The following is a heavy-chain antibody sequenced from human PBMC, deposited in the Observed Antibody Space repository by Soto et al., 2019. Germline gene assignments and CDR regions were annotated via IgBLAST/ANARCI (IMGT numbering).Heavy chain of an antibody. D-gene: IGHD4-17*01. CDR1: GLTFSNYA. V-gene: IGHV3-30-3*01. J-gene: IGHJ4*02. CDR3: ARESSSTVTTGGGGSAKDY. Sequence: QVHLVESGGGVVQPGRSLRLSCAASGLTFSNYAMHWVRQAPGKGLEWVAFISYDGTNRCYPDSVKGRFTISRDNSKNPRDLQMNGLKTEDTAVYYCARESSSTVTTGGGGSAKDYWGQGTLVTVSS. CDR2: ISYDGTNR.